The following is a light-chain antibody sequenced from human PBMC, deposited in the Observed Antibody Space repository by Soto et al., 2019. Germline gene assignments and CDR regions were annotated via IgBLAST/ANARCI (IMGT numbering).Light chain of an antibody. CDR2: DVS. CDR1: SSDVGAYNY. CDR3: CSYAGDSAPYV. V-gene: IGLV2-14*01. Sequence: ALTQPASVSGSPGQSITISCTGTSSDVGAYNYVSWYQQYPGKAPKLMIYDVSNRPSGISNRFSGSKSANTASLTISGLQAEDEADYYCCSYAGDSAPYVFGTGTKVTVL. J-gene: IGLJ1*01.